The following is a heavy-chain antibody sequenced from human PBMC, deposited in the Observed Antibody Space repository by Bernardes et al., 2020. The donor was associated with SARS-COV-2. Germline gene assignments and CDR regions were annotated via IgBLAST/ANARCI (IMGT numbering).Heavy chain of an antibody. CDR1: GYSFTSYG. CDR2: ISAYNGNT. V-gene: IGHV1-18*04. D-gene: IGHD3-22*01. Sequence: ASVKVSCMASGYSFTSYGISWVRQAPGQGLEWVGWISAYNGNTNYAQRVQGRVTMTTETSTSTAYMELRSLRSDDTAVYYCAREWNYYDSSDDRKFDCWGQGTLVTVSS. J-gene: IGHJ4*02. CDR3: AREWNYYDSSDDRKFDC.